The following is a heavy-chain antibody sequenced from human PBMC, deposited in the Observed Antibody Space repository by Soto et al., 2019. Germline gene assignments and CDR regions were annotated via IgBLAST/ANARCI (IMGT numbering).Heavy chain of an antibody. CDR1: GFPFSSYD. D-gene: IGHD3-10*01. V-gene: IGHV3-23*01. CDR3: TKGGHLDD. CDR2: IRGSDGST. J-gene: IGHJ4*02. Sequence: GVTLRLSCAAAGFPFSSYDMSWVRQAPGKGLDWVSVIRGSDGSTYYANSVKGRFTISRDISKKSLFLQRNSLRAEDTAIYYCTKGGHLDDWGPGILVTVS.